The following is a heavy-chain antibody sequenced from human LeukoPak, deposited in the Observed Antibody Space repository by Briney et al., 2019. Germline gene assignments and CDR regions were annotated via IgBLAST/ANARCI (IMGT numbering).Heavy chain of an antibody. J-gene: IGHJ4*02. Sequence: GGSLRLSCAASGFTFSGYWMHWVRQAPGKGLVWVSRINSDGSTTSYADSVMGRFTISRDNSKNTLYLQMNSLRAEDTAVYYCARDPTAYYDSSGYYLNTIDYWGQGTLVTVSS. V-gene: IGHV3-74*01. CDR3: ARDPTAYYDSSGYYLNTIDY. CDR2: INSDGSTT. D-gene: IGHD3-22*01. CDR1: GFTFSGYW.